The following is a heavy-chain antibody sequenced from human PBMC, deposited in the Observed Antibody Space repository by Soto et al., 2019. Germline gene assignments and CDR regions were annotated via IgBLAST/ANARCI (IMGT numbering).Heavy chain of an antibody. D-gene: IGHD6-13*01. V-gene: IGHV1-46*01. CDR2: INPSGGST. CDR3: ARDYGWQQLVIGNWFDP. Sequence: QVQLVQSGAEVKKPGASVKVSCKASGYTFTSYYMHWVRQAPGQGLEWMVIINPSGGSTSYAQKFQGRVTMTRDTSTSTVYMELSSLRSEDTAVYYCARDYGWQQLVIGNWFDPWGQGTLVTVSS. J-gene: IGHJ5*02. CDR1: GYTFTSYY.